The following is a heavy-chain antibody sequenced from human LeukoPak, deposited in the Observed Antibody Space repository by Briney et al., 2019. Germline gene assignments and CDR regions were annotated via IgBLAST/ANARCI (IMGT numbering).Heavy chain of an antibody. D-gene: IGHD2-2*02. Sequence: SETLSLTCTVSGGSISSYYWSWIRQPPGKGLEWIGYIYYSGSTNYNPSLKSRVTISVDTSKNQFSLKLSSVTAADTAVYYCARVTWTVVPAAIPSPPVDYYYYMDVWGKGTTVTVSS. CDR2: IYYSGST. CDR1: GGSISSYY. J-gene: IGHJ6*03. V-gene: IGHV4-59*01. CDR3: ARVTWTVVPAAIPSPPVDYYYYMDV.